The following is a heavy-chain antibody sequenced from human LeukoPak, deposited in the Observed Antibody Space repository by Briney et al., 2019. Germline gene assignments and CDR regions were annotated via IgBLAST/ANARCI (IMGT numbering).Heavy chain of an antibody. CDR2: ISPYNGNT. D-gene: IGHD2-8*01. V-gene: IGHV1-18*01. CDR3: TRTVLDCANGVCYDY. J-gene: IGHJ4*02. CDR1: GYTFTTYG. Sequence: GASVKVSYKTSGYTFTTYGISWVRQAPGQGLEWMGWISPYNGNTNYVQKLQGRVTVTTDTSTSTAYMELRSLRSDDTAVYYCTRTVLDCANGVCYDYWGQGTLVTVSS.